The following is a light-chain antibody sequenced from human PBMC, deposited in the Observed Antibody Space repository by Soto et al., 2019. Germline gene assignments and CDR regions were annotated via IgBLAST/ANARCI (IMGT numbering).Light chain of an antibody. CDR1: QSVSSSY. CDR3: QQYGSSPWT. J-gene: IGKJ1*01. V-gene: IGKV3-20*01. Sequence: DIVLMQSPGTLSLSPGERATLSCRASQSVSSSYLAWYQQKPGQAPRLLIYGASSRATGIPDRFSGSGSGTDFTLTISRLEPEDFAVYYCQQYGSSPWTFGQGTK. CDR2: GAS.